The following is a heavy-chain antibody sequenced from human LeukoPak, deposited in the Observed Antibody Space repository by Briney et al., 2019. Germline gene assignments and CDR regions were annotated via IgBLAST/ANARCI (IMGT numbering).Heavy chain of an antibody. J-gene: IGHJ4*02. CDR2: IWYDGSNT. Sequence: GGSLKLSCAASGFTFSSYGMHWVRQAPGKGLEWVAAIWYDGSNTYYADSVQGRFTISRDNSKNTLYLQMNSLRAEDTAVYYCAKGGTSSSWYISCWGQGTLVTVSS. CDR3: AKGGTSSSWYISC. D-gene: IGHD6-13*01. V-gene: IGHV3-33*06. CDR1: GFTFSSYG.